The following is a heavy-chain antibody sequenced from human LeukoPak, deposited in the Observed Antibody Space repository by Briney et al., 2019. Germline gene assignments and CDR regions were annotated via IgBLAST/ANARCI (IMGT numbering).Heavy chain of an antibody. CDR1: GFTFSSYA. CDR3: AKVEAQGIAARLRGDAFDI. J-gene: IGHJ3*02. D-gene: IGHD6-6*01. CDR2: ISGSGGST. V-gene: IGHV3-23*01. Sequence: GGSLRLSCAASGFTFSSYAMSWVRQAPGKGLEWVSAISGSGGSTYYADSVKGRFTISRDNSKNTLYLQMNSLRAEDTAVYYRAKVEAQGIAARLRGDAFDIWGQGTMVTVSS.